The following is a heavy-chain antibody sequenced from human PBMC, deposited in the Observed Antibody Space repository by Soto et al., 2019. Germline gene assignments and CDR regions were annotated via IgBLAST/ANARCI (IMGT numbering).Heavy chain of an antibody. CDR1: GFTFSSYA. J-gene: IGHJ4*02. CDR2: IGVSGDTT. Sequence: EVQLLESGGGLVQPGGSLRLSCAASGFTFSSYAMSWVRQAPGKGLEWVSAIGVSGDTTYYADSVKGRITISRDNSKNTLYLQMGSLRAEETAVYYCAKVRRFGELRSLYWGQGTLVTVSS. D-gene: IGHD3-10*01. CDR3: AKVRRFGELRSLY. V-gene: IGHV3-23*01.